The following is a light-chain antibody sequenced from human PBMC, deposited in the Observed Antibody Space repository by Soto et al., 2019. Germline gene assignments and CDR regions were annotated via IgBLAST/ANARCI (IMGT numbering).Light chain of an antibody. J-gene: IGKJ5*01. CDR3: QQRSNCPPIT. CDR1: QSVRSF. CDR2: DAS. Sequence: EIVLTQSPATLSLSPGDRATLACRASQSVRSFLAWYQQKPGQAPRLLIYDASNRATGVPARFSGSGSGTDFTLTISSLEPEEFAVYYCQQRSNCPPITFGQGTRVEIK. V-gene: IGKV3-11*01.